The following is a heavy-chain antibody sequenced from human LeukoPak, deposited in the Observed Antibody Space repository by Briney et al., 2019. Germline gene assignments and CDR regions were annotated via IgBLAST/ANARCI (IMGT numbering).Heavy chain of an antibody. CDR3: ARGYSSGWSPFDY. CDR1: GYTFTSYA. Sequence: ASVKVSCKASGYTFTSYAMHWVRQAPGQRLEWMGWINAGNGNTKYSQKFQGRVTITRDTSASTAYVELSSLRSEDTAVYYCARGYSSGWSPFDYWGQGTLVTVSS. V-gene: IGHV1-3*01. CDR2: INAGNGNT. D-gene: IGHD6-19*01. J-gene: IGHJ4*02.